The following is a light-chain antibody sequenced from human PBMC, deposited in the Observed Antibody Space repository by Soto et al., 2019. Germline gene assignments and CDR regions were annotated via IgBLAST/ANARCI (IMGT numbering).Light chain of an antibody. V-gene: IGKV1-5*01. CDR2: DAS. CDR1: QSISRW. Sequence: DIQMTQSPSTLSASVGDRVSITCRASQSISRWLAWYQQKPGKAPKVLIYDASSLESGVPSRFNGSGSGTEFTLIISGLQHDDFATYYCQQHNGYFGGGTKVEVK. J-gene: IGKJ4*01. CDR3: QQHNGY.